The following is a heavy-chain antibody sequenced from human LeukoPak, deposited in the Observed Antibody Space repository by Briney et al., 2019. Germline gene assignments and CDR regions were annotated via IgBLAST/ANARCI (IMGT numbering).Heavy chain of an antibody. CDR1: GFTFGSYA. CDR2: ISGSGGST. CDR3: AKDKSYYGSGTLFDY. D-gene: IGHD3-10*01. Sequence: GGSLRLSCAASGFTFGSYAMSWVRQAPGKGLEWVSAISGSGGSTYYADSVKGRFTISKDNSKNTLYLQMNSLRAEDTAVYYCAKDKSYYGSGTLFDYWGQGTLVTVSS. J-gene: IGHJ4*02. V-gene: IGHV3-23*01.